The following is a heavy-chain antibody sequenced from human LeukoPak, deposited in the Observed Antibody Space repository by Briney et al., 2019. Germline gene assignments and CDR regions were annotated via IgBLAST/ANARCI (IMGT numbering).Heavy chain of an antibody. D-gene: IGHD4-17*01. CDR2: IWYDGSNK. J-gene: IGHJ2*01. Sequence: PGRSLRLSXAASGFTFSSYGMHWVRQAPGKGLEWVAVIWYDGSNKYYADSVKGRFTISRDNSKNTLYLRMNSLRAEDTAVYYCAKAIGGDYGYFDLWGRGTLVTVSS. CDR3: AKAIGGDYGYFDL. V-gene: IGHV3-33*06. CDR1: GFTFSSYG.